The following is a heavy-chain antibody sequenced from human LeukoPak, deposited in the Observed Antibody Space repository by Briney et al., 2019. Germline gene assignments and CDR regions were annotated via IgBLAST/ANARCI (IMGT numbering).Heavy chain of an antibody. CDR3: ASTPIMVRGVINNWFDP. CDR1: GGSISSSSYY. V-gene: IGHV4-39*01. J-gene: IGHJ5*02. D-gene: IGHD3-10*01. Sequence: PSESLSLTCTVSGGSISSSSYYWGWNRQPPGKGLEWIGSIYYSGSTYYNPSLKSRVTISVDTSKNQFSLKLSSVTAADTAVYYCASTPIMVRGVINNWFDPWGQGTLVTVSS. CDR2: IYYSGST.